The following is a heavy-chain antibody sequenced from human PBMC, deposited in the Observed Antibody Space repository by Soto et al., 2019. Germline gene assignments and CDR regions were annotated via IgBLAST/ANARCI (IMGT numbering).Heavy chain of an antibody. D-gene: IGHD1-26*01. J-gene: IGHJ6*04. Sequence: EVQLLESGGGLVQPGGSLRVSCAASGFTFSSYAMSWVRQAPGKGLEWVSAISGSGGSTYYADSVKGRFTISRDNSKNTLYLQMNSLRAEDTAVYYCAKDIGLTYYYGMDVWGEGTTVTVSS. CDR2: ISGSGGST. CDR1: GFTFSSYA. CDR3: AKDIGLTYYYGMDV. V-gene: IGHV3-23*01.